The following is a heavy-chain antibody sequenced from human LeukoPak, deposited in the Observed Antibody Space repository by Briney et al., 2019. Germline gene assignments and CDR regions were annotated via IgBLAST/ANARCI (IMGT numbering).Heavy chain of an antibody. J-gene: IGHJ6*03. V-gene: IGHV7-4-1*02. Sequence: ASVEVSCKASGYTFTGYYMHWVRQAPGQGLEWMGWINTNTGNPSFAQGFTGRFVFSFDTSISTAYLQITSLKAEDTAVYYCARDDGDYSYYYYMEVWGKGTTVTVSS. CDR1: GYTFTGYY. CDR3: ARDDGDYSYYYYMEV. D-gene: IGHD4-17*01. CDR2: INTNTGNP.